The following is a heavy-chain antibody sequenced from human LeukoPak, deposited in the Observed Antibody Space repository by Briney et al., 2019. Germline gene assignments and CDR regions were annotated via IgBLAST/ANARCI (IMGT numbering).Heavy chain of an antibody. Sequence: PGGSLRLSCAASGFTFGSYWMHWVRQAPGKGLVWVSRINTDGGSTTYADSVKGRFTISRDNATNTLYLQMNSLRAEDTAVYYCGRGFSIVPAGIPDYWGLGTLVTVSS. CDR3: GRGFSIVPAGIPDY. J-gene: IGHJ4*02. CDR2: INTDGGST. CDR1: GFTFGSYW. D-gene: IGHD2-2*02. V-gene: IGHV3-74*01.